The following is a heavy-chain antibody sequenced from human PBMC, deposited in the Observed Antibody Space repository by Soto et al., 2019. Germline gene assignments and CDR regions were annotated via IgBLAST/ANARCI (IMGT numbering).Heavy chain of an antibody. CDR2: ISYDGSNK. CDR3: AREGYSYGPNWFDP. D-gene: IGHD5-18*01. CDR1: GFSFNTYA. Sequence: SLRLSCAASGFSFNTYAMHWVRQAPGKGLEWVAVISYDGSNKYYADSVKGRFTVSRDNSKNTLYLQMNGLRAEDAALYYCAREGYSYGPNWFDPWGQGTLVTVSS. V-gene: IGHV3-30-3*01. J-gene: IGHJ5*02.